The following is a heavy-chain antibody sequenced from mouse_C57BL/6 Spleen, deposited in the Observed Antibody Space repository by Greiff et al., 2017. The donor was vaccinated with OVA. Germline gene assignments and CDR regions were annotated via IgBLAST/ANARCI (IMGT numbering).Heavy chain of an antibody. V-gene: IGHV1-39*01. CDR1: GYSFTDYN. J-gene: IGHJ2*01. Sequence: EVQLQQSGPELVKPGASVKISCKASGYSFTDYNMNWVKQSNGKSLEWIGVINPNYGTTSYNQKFKGKATLTVEQSSSTAYMQLNSMTSEDAAVYYGARSGYYGYDGYYFDYWGQGTTLTVSS. D-gene: IGHD2-2*01. CDR3: ARSGYYGYDGYYFDY. CDR2: INPNYGTT.